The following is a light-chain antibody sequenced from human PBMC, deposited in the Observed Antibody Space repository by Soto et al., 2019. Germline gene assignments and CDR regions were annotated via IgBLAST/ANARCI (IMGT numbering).Light chain of an antibody. V-gene: IGKV3-15*01. J-gene: IGKJ1*01. CDR3: QQYNNSPRT. CDR1: QSVSGN. CDR2: GAS. Sequence: EIVMTQSPATLSVSPGERATLSCRASQSVSGNLAWYQQKPGQAPRLLIFGASTRATGIPARFSGSGSGTEFTLTISSLQSEDFAVYYCQQYNNSPRTFGQGTTVEIK.